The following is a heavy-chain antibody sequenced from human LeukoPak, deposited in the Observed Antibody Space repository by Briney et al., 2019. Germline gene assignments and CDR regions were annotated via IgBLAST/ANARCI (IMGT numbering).Heavy chain of an antibody. D-gene: IGHD2-15*01. Sequence: KSSETLSLTCTVSGGSISNYYWSWIRQPPGKGLEWIGYIYYSGSTNYNPPLRSRVTISVDTSKNQNQFSLKLSTVTAADTAVYYCARGVGGYCSGGSCYSAPNWFDPWGQGTLVTVSS. CDR3: ARGVGGYCSGGSCYSAPNWFDP. J-gene: IGHJ5*02. CDR1: GGSISNYY. CDR2: IYYSGST. V-gene: IGHV4-59*08.